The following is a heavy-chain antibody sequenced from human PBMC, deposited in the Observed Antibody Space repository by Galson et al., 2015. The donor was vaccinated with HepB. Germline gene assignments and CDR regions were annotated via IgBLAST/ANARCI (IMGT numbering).Heavy chain of an antibody. CDR1: GFTFSTYG. CDR3: TKDVGGYFHIFEE. D-gene: IGHD5-12*01. Sequence: SLRLSCAASGFTFSTYGMSWVRQAPGKGLKWVSAISVSGASTYYADSVKGRFTISRDNSKNTLYLQMNSLSAEDTAVYYCTKDVGGYFHIFEEWGQGTLVTVSS. V-gene: IGHV3-23*01. J-gene: IGHJ4*02. CDR2: ISVSGAST.